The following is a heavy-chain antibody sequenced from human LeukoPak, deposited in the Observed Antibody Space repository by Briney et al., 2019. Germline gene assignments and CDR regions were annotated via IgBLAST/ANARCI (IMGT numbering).Heavy chain of an antibody. J-gene: IGHJ5*02. CDR2: IYYSGST. Sequence: SQTLYLTCTVSGGSISSGDYYWSWIRQPPGKGLEWIGYIYYSGSTYYNPSLKSRVTISVDTSKNQFSLKLSSVTAADTAVYYCAKAIVVVPAAIGGWFDPWGQGTLVTVSS. CDR1: GGSISSGDYY. D-gene: IGHD2-2*02. CDR3: AKAIVVVPAAIGGWFDP. V-gene: IGHV4-30-4*01.